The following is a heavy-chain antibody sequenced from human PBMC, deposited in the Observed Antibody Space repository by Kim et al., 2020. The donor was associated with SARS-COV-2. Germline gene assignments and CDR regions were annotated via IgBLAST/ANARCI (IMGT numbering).Heavy chain of an antibody. Sequence: STSYADSMRGRCTISRDNSKNSLYLQMSRLRTEDTAFYYCAKGSWELLSYWRQGTLVTVSS. CDR2: ST. CDR3: AKGSWELLSY. V-gene: IGHV3-43*01. D-gene: IGHD1-26*01. J-gene: IGHJ4*02.